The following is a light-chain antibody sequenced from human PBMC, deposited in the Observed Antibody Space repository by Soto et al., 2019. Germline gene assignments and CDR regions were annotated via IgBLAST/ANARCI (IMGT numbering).Light chain of an antibody. V-gene: IGLV1-44*01. J-gene: IGLJ1*01. CDR1: SSNIGDNP. CDR2: IND. Sequence: VLTQPPSASGTPGQRITISCSRSSSNIGDNPVNWYQQLPGAAPKLLIYINDQRPSGVPDRFSGSKSGTSASLAISGLQPEDEADYYCAAWDDSLNALFGTGTKVTVL. CDR3: AAWDDSLNAL.